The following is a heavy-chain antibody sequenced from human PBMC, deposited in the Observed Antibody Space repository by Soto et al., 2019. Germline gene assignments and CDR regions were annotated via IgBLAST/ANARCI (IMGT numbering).Heavy chain of an antibody. CDR3: ARVGGYRAVDYYYGMDV. J-gene: IGHJ6*02. CDR1: GCTFSSYS. V-gene: IGHV3-74*01. D-gene: IGHD3-22*01. CDR2: INSDGSST. Sequence: GGPLRLSCAASGCTFSSYSMHRVRQAPGKGLVWVSRINSDGSSTSYADSVKGRFTISRDNAKNTLYLQMNSLRAEDTAVYYRARVGGYRAVDYYYGMDVWGQGTTVTVSS.